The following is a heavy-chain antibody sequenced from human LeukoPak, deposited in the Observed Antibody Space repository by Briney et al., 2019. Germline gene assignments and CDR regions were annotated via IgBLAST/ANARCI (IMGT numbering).Heavy chain of an antibody. V-gene: IGHV3-74*01. D-gene: IGHD3-22*01. CDR2: INSDGSST. CDR1: GFTLNSYW. CDR3: VRVFTMIVVDALDI. Sequence: GGSLRLSCAASGFTLNSYWMHWVRQAPGKGPVWVSRINSDGSSTSYADSVKGRFTISRDNAKNTLYLQMNSLRAEDTAVYYCVRVFTMIVVDALDIWGQGTMVTVSS. J-gene: IGHJ3*02.